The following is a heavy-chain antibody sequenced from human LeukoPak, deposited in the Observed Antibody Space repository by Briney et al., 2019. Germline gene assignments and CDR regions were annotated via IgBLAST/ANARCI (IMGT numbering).Heavy chain of an antibody. CDR3: ARAVVGKEDLDY. CDR1: GFTFSIYA. Sequence: GGSLRLSCAASGFTFSIYAIHWVRQAPGKGLEWVAVISHDGSTTYYADSVKGRFAISRDNSKNTLYLQMNTLGAEDTAVYYCARAVVGKEDLDYWGQGTLVTVSS. D-gene: IGHD6-19*01. V-gene: IGHV3-30*09. CDR2: ISHDGSTT. J-gene: IGHJ4*02.